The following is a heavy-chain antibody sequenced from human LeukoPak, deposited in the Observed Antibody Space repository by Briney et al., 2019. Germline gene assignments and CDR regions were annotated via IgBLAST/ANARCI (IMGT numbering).Heavy chain of an antibody. CDR2: ISSSSSPI. V-gene: IGHV3-48*04. Sequence: GGSLRLSCAASGFTFSTYSMNWVRQAPGKGLEWVSYISSSSSPIYYADSVKGRFTISRDNAKNSLYLQMNSLRAEDSAVYYCARSGYCTSTSCLNGRGAFDIWGQGTMVTVSS. D-gene: IGHD2-2*01. J-gene: IGHJ3*02. CDR1: GFTFSTYS. CDR3: ARSGYCTSTSCLNGRGAFDI.